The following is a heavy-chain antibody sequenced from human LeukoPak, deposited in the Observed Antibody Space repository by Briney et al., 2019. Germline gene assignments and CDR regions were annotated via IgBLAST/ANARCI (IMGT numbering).Heavy chain of an antibody. CDR2: IYYRGIT. CDR1: GGSISNYY. J-gene: IGHJ4*02. V-gene: IGHV4-59*12. Sequence: SETLSLTCTVSGGSISNYYWTWIRQPPGKGLEWIGYIYYRGITTYNPSLKSRGTISVDTSKNQFSLKVRSVPAADTAVYYCARGEEMATIRWSDWGQGTLVTVSS. CDR3: ARGEEMATIRWSD. D-gene: IGHD5-24*01.